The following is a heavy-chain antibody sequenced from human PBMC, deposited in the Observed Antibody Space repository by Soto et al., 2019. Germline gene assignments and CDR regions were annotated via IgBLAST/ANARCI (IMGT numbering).Heavy chain of an antibody. D-gene: IGHD5-12*01. CDR2: IIPIFGTA. V-gene: IGHV1-69*01. CDR1: GGTFSSYA. J-gene: IGHJ3*02. CDR3: ASGGLRVGVHGYNPRGDAFDI. Sequence: QVQLVQSGAEVKKPGSSVKVSCKASGGTFSSYAISWVRQAPGQGLEWMGGIIPIFGTANYAQKFQGRVTITADESTSTAYMELSSLRSEDTAVYYCASGGLRVGVHGYNPRGDAFDIWGQGTMVTVS.